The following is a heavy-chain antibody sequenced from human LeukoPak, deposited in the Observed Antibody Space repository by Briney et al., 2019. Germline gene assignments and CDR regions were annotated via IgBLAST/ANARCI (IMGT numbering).Heavy chain of an antibody. V-gene: IGHV1-69*13. Sequence: SVKVSCKASGGTFSSYAISWVRQAPGQGLEWMGGVIPIFGAANYAQKFQGRVTITADESTSTAYMELNSLRFEDTAVYYCARLKEMVIVDWPWYFDLWGRGTLVTVSS. CDR1: GGTFSSYA. CDR2: VIPIFGAA. D-gene: IGHD5-24*01. J-gene: IGHJ2*01. CDR3: ARLKEMVIVDWPWYFDL.